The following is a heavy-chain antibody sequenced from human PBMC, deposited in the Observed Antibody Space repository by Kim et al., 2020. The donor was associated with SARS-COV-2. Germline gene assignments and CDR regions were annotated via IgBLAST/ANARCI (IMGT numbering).Heavy chain of an antibody. Sequence: ASVKVSCKASGYTFTSYDINWVRQATGQGLEWMGWMNPNSGNTGYAQKFQGRVTMTRNTSISTAYMELSSLRSEDTAVYYCARGLYYYGSGSYYLRGYYYGMDVWGQGTTVTVSS. J-gene: IGHJ6*02. CDR2: MNPNSGNT. CDR1: GYTFTSYD. V-gene: IGHV1-8*01. CDR3: ARGLYYYGSGSYYLRGYYYGMDV. D-gene: IGHD3-10*01.